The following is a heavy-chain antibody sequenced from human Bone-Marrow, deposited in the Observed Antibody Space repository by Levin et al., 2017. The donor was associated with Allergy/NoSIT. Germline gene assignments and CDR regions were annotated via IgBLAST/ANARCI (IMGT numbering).Heavy chain of an antibody. J-gene: IGHJ3*01. CDR1: GYSFPNYW. CDR3: ARGSRRLKPSGAFDL. Sequence: GESLKISCQGSGYSFPNYWIGWVRQMSGQGLEWMGIIYPGDSDTRYSPSFSGQVTMSVDRFIRTAYLQWNSLKASDTAIYFCARGSRRLKPSGAFDLWGQGTVVAVSS. V-gene: IGHV5-51*01. D-gene: IGHD6-6*01. CDR2: IYPGDSDT.